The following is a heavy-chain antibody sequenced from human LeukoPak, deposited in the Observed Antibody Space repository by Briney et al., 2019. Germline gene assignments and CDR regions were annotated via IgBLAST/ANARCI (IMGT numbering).Heavy chain of an antibody. J-gene: IGHJ4*02. V-gene: IGHV3-23*01. CDR1: GFTFTSYV. CDR2: ISGSGGST. Sequence: GGSLRLSCAASGFTFTSYVMSWVRQGPEKGLEWVSAISGSGGSTYYADSVKGRFTISRDNSKNTLYLQMNSLRAEDTAVYYCAKDIVVVPAAIGFDYWGQGTLVTVSS. D-gene: IGHD2-2*01. CDR3: AKDIVVVPAAIGFDY.